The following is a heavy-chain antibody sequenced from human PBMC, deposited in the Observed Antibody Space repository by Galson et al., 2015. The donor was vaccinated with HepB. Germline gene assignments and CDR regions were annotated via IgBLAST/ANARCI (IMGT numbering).Heavy chain of an antibody. CDR1: GYSFTGFY. V-gene: IGHV1-2*06. CDR3: ASEYSSDRDC. D-gene: IGHD2-15*01. CDR2: INPNSGGT. J-gene: IGHJ4*02. Sequence: SVKVSCKASGYSFTGFYIHWVRQAPGQGLEWMGRINPNSGGTNYAQTFQGRVTMTRDASISTAYMELSSLRSDDTAVFYCASEYSSDRDCWGQGTLVTVSS.